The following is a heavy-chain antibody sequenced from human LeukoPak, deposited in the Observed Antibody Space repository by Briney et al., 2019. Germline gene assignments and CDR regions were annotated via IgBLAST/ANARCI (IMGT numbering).Heavy chain of an antibody. CDR3: ARVRRYYGSGSYYEDY. D-gene: IGHD3-10*01. CDR2: MNPNSGNT. Sequence: ASVKLSCKASGYTFTSYDINWVRQATGQGLELMGWMNPNSGNTGYAQKFQGRVTMTRNTSISTAYMELSSLRSEDTAVYYCARVRRYYGSGSYYEDYWGQGTLVTVST. J-gene: IGHJ4*02. CDR1: GYTFTSYD. V-gene: IGHV1-8*01.